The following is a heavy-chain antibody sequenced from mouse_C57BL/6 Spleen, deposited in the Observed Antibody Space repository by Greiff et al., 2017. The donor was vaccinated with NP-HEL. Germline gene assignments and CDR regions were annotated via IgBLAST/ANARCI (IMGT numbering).Heavy chain of an antibody. V-gene: IGHV1-22*01. CDR2: INPNNGGT. J-gene: IGHJ3*01. CDR1: GYTFTDYN. Sequence: EVKLVESGPELVKPGASVKMSCKASGYTFTDYNMHWVKQSHGKSLEWIGYINPNNGGTSYNQKFKGKATLTVNKSSSTAYMELRSLTSEDSAVYYCARSKDGGNYGFAYWGQGTLVTVSA. CDR3: ARSKDGGNYGFAY. D-gene: IGHD2-1*01.